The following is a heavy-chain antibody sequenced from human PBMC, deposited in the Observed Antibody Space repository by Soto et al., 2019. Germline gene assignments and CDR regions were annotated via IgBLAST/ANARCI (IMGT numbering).Heavy chain of an antibody. CDR1: GFTYSSHG. CDR3: ARDGQYRTDGFDI. Sequence: EAQLLESGGELIQPGGCLRLSCAASGFTYSSHGMSWVRQAPGKGLEWIAGLSRGGGSTYYADSVKGRFTISRDNSKNTLDLIMNSLRVEDTALYYCARDGQYRTDGFDIWGQGTMVTVSS. V-gene: IGHV3-23*01. CDR2: LSRGGGST. D-gene: IGHD5-12*01. J-gene: IGHJ3*02.